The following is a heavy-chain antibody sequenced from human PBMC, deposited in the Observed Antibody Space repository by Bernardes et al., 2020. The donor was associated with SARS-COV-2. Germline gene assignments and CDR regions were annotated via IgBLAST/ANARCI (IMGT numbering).Heavy chain of an antibody. D-gene: IGHD4-17*01. Sequence: GGSLRLSCAASGFSFSDYWMSWVRQAPGRGLEWVANINQVGSEQYYVDSVKGRFAISRDNSNNTLYLQMNNLRVEDTALYRCATEDGEWLESWGQGTLVTVSS. CDR3: ATEDGEWLES. CDR1: GFSFSDYW. J-gene: IGHJ5*01. V-gene: IGHV3-7*01. CDR2: INQVGSEQ.